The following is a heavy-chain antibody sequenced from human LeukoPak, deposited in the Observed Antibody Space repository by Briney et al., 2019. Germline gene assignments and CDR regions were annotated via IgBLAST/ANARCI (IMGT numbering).Heavy chain of an antibody. J-gene: IGHJ3*02. CDR2: INHSGST. Sequence: SETLSLTCAVYGGSFSGYYWSWIRQPPGKGLEWIGEINHSGSTNYNPSLKSRVTISVDTSKNQFSLKLSSVTAADTAVYYCARTPPTYCGGDCYPHAFDIWGQGTMVTVSS. CDR3: ARTPPTYCGGDCYPHAFDI. D-gene: IGHD2-21*02. V-gene: IGHV4-34*01. CDR1: GGSFSGYY.